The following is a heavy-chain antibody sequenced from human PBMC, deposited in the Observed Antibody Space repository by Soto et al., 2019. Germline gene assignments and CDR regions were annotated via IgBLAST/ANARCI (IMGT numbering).Heavy chain of an antibody. D-gene: IGHD2-15*01. J-gene: IGHJ5*02. V-gene: IGHV4-59*08. CDR2: MYYGGRT. CDR1: GGSISSYY. CDR3: ARGTPSPLIVRSSRGPWFDP. Sequence: PSEPLSLPCTVSGGSISSYYWSWIRQPPGKGLEWIGYMYYGGRTNYNPSLKSRVTISVDTSKMQVSLKLSSVTAADTAVYFCARGTPSPLIVRSSRGPWFDPWGQGTLVTVAS.